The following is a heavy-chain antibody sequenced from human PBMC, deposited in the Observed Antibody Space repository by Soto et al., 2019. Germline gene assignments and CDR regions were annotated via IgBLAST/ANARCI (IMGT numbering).Heavy chain of an antibody. CDR1: GFTFSDYY. CDR3: ARDLGYYDSSGYFDY. Sequence: QVQLVESGGGLVKPGGSLRLSCTASGFTFSDYYMSWIRQAPGKGLERVSYIGSSDDIISYADSVKGRFTISRDNAHNSLYLQVNSLRAEDTAVYYCARDLGYYDSSGYFDYWGQGTLVTVSS. CDR2: IGSSDDII. V-gene: IGHV3-11*01. D-gene: IGHD3-22*01. J-gene: IGHJ4*02.